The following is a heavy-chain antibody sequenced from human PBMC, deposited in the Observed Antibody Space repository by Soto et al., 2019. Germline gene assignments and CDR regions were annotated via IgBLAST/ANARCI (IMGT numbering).Heavy chain of an antibody. CDR2: ISYDGSNK. Sequence: QVQLVESGGGVVQPGRSLRLSCAASGFTFSSYAMHWVRQAPGKGLEWVAVISYDGSNKYYADSVKGRFTISRDNSKNTLYLQMNSLRAEDTAVYYCARDRAPDDYSTSGVYWGQGTLVTVSS. CDR3: ARDRAPDDYSTSGVY. V-gene: IGHV3-30-3*01. J-gene: IGHJ4*02. CDR1: GFTFSSYA. D-gene: IGHD4-4*01.